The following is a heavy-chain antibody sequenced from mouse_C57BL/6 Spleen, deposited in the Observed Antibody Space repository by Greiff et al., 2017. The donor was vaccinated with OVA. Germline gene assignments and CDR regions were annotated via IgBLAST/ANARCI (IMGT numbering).Heavy chain of an antibody. V-gene: IGHV1-61*01. D-gene: IGHD2-3*01. CDR2: IYPSDSET. CDR1: GYTFTSYW. CDR3: ASYYDGYYEAY. J-gene: IGHJ3*01. Sequence: QVQLQQPGAELVRPGSSVKLSCKASGYTFTSYWMDWVKQRPGQGLEWIGNIYPSDSETHYNQKFKDKATLTVDKSSSTAYMQRSSLTSEDSAVYYCASYYDGYYEAYWGQGTLVTVSA.